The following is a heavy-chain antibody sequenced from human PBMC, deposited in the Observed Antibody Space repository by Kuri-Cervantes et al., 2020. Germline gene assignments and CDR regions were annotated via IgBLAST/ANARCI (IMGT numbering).Heavy chain of an antibody. CDR2: ISGSGGST. D-gene: IGHD5-24*01. J-gene: IGHJ4*02. Sequence: GESLKISCAASGFTFSSYAMSWVRQAPGKGLEWVSAISGSGGSTYYADSVKGRFTISRDNSKNSLYLQMNSLRAEDTAVNYCARGPLDGYIPYWGQGTLVTVSS. CDR1: GFTFSSYA. CDR3: ARGPLDGYIPY. V-gene: IGHV3-23*01.